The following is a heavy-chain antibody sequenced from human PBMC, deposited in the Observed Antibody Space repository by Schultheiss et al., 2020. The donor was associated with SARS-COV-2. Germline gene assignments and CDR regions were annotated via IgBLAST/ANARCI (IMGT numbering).Heavy chain of an antibody. V-gene: IGHV4-61*02. CDR3: AKEKGAEFFYWYFDL. CDR2: IYTSGST. Sequence: SETLSLTCTVSGGSISSGSYYWSWIRQPAGKGLEWIGRIYTSGSTNYNPSLKSRVTISVDTSKNQFSLKLSSVTAADTAVYYCAKEKGAEFFYWYFDLWGRGTLVTVSS. CDR1: GGSISSGSYY. J-gene: IGHJ2*01. D-gene: IGHD3-10*01.